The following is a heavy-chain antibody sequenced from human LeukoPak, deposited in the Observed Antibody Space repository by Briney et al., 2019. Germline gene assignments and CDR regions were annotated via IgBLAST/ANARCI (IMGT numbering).Heavy chain of an antibody. V-gene: IGHV3-7*04. J-gene: IGHJ4*02. CDR2: IKQDGSEK. Sequence: GGSLRLSCAASGFTFSSYWMSWVRQAPGKGLEWVANIKQDGSEKYYVDSVKGRFTISRDNAKNSLYLQMNSLRAEDTAVYYCAREKVDTAMVTSRYFDYWGRGTLVTVSS. D-gene: IGHD5-18*01. CDR1: GFTFSSYW. CDR3: AREKVDTAMVTSRYFDY.